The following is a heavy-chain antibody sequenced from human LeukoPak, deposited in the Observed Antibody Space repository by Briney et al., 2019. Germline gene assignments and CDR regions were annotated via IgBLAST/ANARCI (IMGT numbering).Heavy chain of an antibody. D-gene: IGHD3-3*01. CDR3: AKRKLDYDFWSGFYY. J-gene: IGHJ4*02. V-gene: IGHV3-23*01. CDR2: ISGSTGST. Sequence: QSGGTLRLSCAASGFTFSSYGMSWVRQAPGKGLEWVSVISGSTGSTDYADSVKGRFTISRDNSKNTLYLQMNSLRAEDTAVYYCAKRKLDYDFWSGFYYWGQGTLVTVSS. CDR1: GFTFSSYG.